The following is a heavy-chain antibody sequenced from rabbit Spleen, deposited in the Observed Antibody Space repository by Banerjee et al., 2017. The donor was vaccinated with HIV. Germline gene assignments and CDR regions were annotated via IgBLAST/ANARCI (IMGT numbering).Heavy chain of an antibody. V-gene: IGHV1S45*01. J-gene: IGHJ4*01. CDR1: GIDFSSYYY. CDR2: IYTSSGST. Sequence: QEQLVESGGGLVQPEGSLTLTCTASGIDFSSYYYMCWVRQAPGKGLEWIACIYTSSGSTYYASWAKGRFTISKTSSTTVTLQMTSLTAADTAIYFCARRDSGTSGGLNLWGPGTLVTVS. D-gene: IGHD1-1*01. CDR3: ARRDSGTSGGLNL.